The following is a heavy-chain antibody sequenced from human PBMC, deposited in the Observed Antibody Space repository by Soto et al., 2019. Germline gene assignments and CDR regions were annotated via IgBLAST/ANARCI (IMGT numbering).Heavy chain of an antibody. Sequence: ASVNVSCKASGYTFTGYYMHWVRQAPGQGLEWMGWINPNSGGTNYAQKFQGWVTMTRDTSISTAYMELSRLRSDDTAVYYCARDRVTTFYYYYGMDVWGQGTTVTVSS. J-gene: IGHJ6*02. CDR2: INPNSGGT. CDR1: GYTFTGYY. V-gene: IGHV1-2*04. CDR3: ARDRVTTFYYYYGMDV. D-gene: IGHD4-17*01.